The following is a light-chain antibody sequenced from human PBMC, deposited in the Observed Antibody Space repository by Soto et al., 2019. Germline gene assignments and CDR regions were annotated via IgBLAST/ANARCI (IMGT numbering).Light chain of an antibody. Sequence: QAVVTQPPSASGTPGQRVTISCSGSSSNIGSNTVNWYQQLPGTAPKLLIYSHNQRPSGVPDRFSGSQSGTSASLAISGLQSEDEADDYCAAWDDSLNGYVFGTGTKLTVL. CDR2: SHN. CDR3: AAWDDSLNGYV. J-gene: IGLJ1*01. CDR1: SSNIGSNT. V-gene: IGLV1-44*01.